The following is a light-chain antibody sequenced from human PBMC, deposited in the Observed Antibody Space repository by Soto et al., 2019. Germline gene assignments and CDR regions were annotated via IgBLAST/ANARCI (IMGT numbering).Light chain of an antibody. CDR1: ISDVGGYNY. J-gene: IGLJ1*01. V-gene: IGLV2-14*03. CDR3: SSYRSSDTYV. Sequence: QSALTQPASVSGSPGQSITISCTGSISDVGGYNYVSWYQQYPGKAPKVMIYDVSNRPSGVSNRFSGSKSGNTVSLTISGLQAEDEADYYCSSYRSSDTYVFGTGTKLTVL. CDR2: DVS.